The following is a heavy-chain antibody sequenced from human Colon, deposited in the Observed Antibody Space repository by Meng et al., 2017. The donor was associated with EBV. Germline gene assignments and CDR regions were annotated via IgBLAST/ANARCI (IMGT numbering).Heavy chain of an antibody. CDR1: GTSITSSNG. CDR3: ASLYGDFAF. V-gene: IGHV4-4*02. J-gene: IGHJ4*02. CDR2: IYYGGST. D-gene: IGHD4-17*01. Sequence: QGQLQESGPGLVKPSGTLSLTCAVSGTSITSSNGWSWVRQPPGKGLEWIGEIYYGGSTNYNPSLKSRVTISLDESKNQFSLRLASMTAADTAVYYCASLYGDFAFWGQGTLVTVSS.